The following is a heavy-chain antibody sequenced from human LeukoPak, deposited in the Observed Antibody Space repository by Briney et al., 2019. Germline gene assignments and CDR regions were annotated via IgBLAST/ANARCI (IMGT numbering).Heavy chain of an antibody. V-gene: IGHV3-48*03. CDR2: ISSSGSTI. CDR3: ARDPHSHIVVVPAAYYYYGMDV. D-gene: IGHD2-2*01. J-gene: IGHJ6*02. CDR1: GFTFSSYE. Sequence: GGSLRLSCAASGFTFSSYEMNWVRQAPGKGLEWVSYISSSGSTIYHADSVKGRFTISRDNAKNSLYLQMNSLRAEDTAVYYCARDPHSHIVVVPAAYYYYGMDVWGQGTTVTVSS.